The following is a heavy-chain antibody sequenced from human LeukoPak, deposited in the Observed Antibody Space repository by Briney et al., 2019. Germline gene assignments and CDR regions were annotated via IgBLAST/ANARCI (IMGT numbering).Heavy chain of an antibody. Sequence: GGSLRLSCAASGLTFSSYSMNWVRQAPGKGLEWISYISSSSSTIYYADSVKGRFTISRDNAKNSLYLQMNSLRAKDTAVYYCAREPMDYWGQGTLVTVSS. CDR3: AREPMDY. J-gene: IGHJ4*02. CDR2: ISSSSSTI. CDR1: GLTFSSYS. V-gene: IGHV3-48*04.